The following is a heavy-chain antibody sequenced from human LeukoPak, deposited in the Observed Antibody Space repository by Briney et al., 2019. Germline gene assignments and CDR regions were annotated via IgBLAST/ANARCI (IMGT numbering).Heavy chain of an antibody. Sequence: GGSLRLSCAASGFTVSSNYMSWVRQAPGKGLEWVSVIYSGGSTYYADSVKGRFTISRDNSKNTLYLQMNSLRAEDTAVYYCARGPPDSSGYSIDYWGQGTLVTVSS. CDR1: GFTVSSNY. CDR3: ARGPPDSSGYSIDY. CDR2: IYSGGST. J-gene: IGHJ4*02. V-gene: IGHV3-66*01. D-gene: IGHD3-22*01.